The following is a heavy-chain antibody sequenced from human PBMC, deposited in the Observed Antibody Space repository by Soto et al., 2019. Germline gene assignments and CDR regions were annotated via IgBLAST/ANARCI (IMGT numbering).Heavy chain of an antibody. CDR3: ARDNSGYSYGYLGY. CDR1: GGTFSSYA. D-gene: IGHD5-18*01. CDR2: IIPIFGTA. J-gene: IGHJ4*02. Sequence: ASVKVSCKASGGTFSSYAISWVRQAPGQGLEWMGGIIPIFGTANYAQKFQGRVTITADESTSTAYMELSSLRSEDTAVYYCARDNSGYSYGYLGYWGQGTLVTVSS. V-gene: IGHV1-69*13.